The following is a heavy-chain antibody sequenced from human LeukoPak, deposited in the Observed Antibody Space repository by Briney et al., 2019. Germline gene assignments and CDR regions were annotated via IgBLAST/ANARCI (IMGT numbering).Heavy chain of an antibody. Sequence: PSETLSLTCTVSGGSISSSSYYWGWIRQPPGTGLEWIGSIYYSGSTYYNPSLKSRVTISVDTSKNQFSLKLSSVTAADTAVYYCARQPVTFDYGDYFFDYWGQGTLVTVSS. CDR2: IYYSGST. J-gene: IGHJ4*02. D-gene: IGHD4-17*01. V-gene: IGHV4-39*01. CDR1: GGSISSSSYY. CDR3: ARQPVTFDYGDYFFDY.